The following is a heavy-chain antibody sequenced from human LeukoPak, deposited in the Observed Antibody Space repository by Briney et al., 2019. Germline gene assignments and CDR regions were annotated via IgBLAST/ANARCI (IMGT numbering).Heavy chain of an antibody. CDR1: GYTFTNYY. Sequence: ASVKVSCKASGYTFTNYYMHWVRQAPGQGLEWMGIIIPSDGSTTHAQKFQGRVSMTRDTSTSTVYMELSTLRSEDTAVHYCARAYDSSGYFAMTYWGQGTLVTVSS. D-gene: IGHD3-22*01. V-gene: IGHV1-46*01. J-gene: IGHJ4*02. CDR2: IIPSDGST. CDR3: ARAYDSSGYFAMTY.